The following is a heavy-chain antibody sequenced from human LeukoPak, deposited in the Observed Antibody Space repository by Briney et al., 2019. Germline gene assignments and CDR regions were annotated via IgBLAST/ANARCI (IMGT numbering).Heavy chain of an antibody. CDR3: ARLRVVPAAIYYYYYGMDV. J-gene: IGHJ6*02. V-gene: IGHV4-59*08. CDR1: GGSISSYY. CDR2: IYYSGST. D-gene: IGHD2-2*01. Sequence: SETLSLTCTVSGGSISSYYWSWIRQPPGKGLEWIGYIYYSGSTNYNPSLKSRVTISVDTSKNQLSLKLSSVTAADTAVYYCARLRVVPAAIYYYYYGMDVWGQGTTVTVSS.